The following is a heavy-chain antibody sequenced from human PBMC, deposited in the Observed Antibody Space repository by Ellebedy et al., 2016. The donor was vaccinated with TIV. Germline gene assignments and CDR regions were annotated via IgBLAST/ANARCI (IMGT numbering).Heavy chain of an antibody. D-gene: IGHD3-16*01. CDR1: GFTFSDYY. CDR3: AKWGRVFYDNYYYGMDV. Sequence: PGGSLRLSCAASGFTFSDYYMSWIRQAPGKGLECIAYISESSSQIKSADSVKGRFTISRDNAKKSLYLQMNSLRVDDTAVYYCAKWGRVFYDNYYYGMDVWGQGTTVTVSS. V-gene: IGHV3-11*06. J-gene: IGHJ6*02. CDR2: ISESSSQI.